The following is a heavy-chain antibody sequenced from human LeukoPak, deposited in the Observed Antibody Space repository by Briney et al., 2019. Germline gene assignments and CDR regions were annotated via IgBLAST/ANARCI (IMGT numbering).Heavy chain of an antibody. CDR2: IKPDGSEE. CDR1: GFTFSNYW. V-gene: IGHV3-7*01. J-gene: IGHJ4*02. CDR3: ARTVGDTPYDY. D-gene: IGHD1-26*01. Sequence: GGSPRLSCGASGFTFSNYWMSWVRQAAGKGLEWVANIKPDGSEEYYVDSVKGRFTISRDNAKNSLYVQMNSLRAEDTAVYFCARTVGDTPYDYWGQGTLVTVSS.